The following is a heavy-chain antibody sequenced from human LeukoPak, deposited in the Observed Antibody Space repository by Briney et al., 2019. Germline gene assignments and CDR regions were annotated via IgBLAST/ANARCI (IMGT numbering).Heavy chain of an antibody. V-gene: IGHV1-2*02. D-gene: IGHD5-12*01. CDR1: GYTFTGYY. CDR2: INPNSGGT. Sequence: ASVKVSCKASGYTFTGYYIHWVRQAPGQGLEWMGWINPNSGGTNYAQQFQGRVTMTRDTSISTAYMELSRLRSDDTAMYYCVRGIRVATNFWGQGTLVTVSS. J-gene: IGHJ4*02. CDR3: VRGIRVATNF.